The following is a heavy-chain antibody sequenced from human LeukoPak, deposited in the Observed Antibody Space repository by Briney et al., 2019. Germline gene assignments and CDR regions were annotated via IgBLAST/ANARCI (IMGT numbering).Heavy chain of an antibody. CDR3: ARHYGIAAAGTRPDPLDY. CDR1: GYSFTSYW. V-gene: IGHV5-51*01. Sequence: GESLKISCKGSGYSFTSYWIGWVRQMPGKGLEWMWIIYPGDSDTRYSPSFQGQVTISADKSISTAYLQWSSLKASDTAMYYCARHYGIAAAGTRPDPLDYWGQGTLVTVSS. CDR2: IYPGDSDT. D-gene: IGHD6-13*01. J-gene: IGHJ4*02.